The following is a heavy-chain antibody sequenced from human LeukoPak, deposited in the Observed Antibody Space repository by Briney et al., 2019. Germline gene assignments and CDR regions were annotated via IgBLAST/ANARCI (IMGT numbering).Heavy chain of an antibody. CDR1: GYTFTSFG. CDR2: ISGYSGDT. CDR3: TRSSSTWHTRYLDL. J-gene: IGHJ2*01. V-gene: IGHV1-18*01. Sequence: GASVKVSCKVSGYTFTSFGISWVRQAPGQGLEWMGWISGYSGDTKYAQKLQGRVTMTTDPSTSTAYMELRSLRSDDTAVYFCTRSSSTWHTRYLDLWGRGTLVTVSS. D-gene: IGHD6-13*01.